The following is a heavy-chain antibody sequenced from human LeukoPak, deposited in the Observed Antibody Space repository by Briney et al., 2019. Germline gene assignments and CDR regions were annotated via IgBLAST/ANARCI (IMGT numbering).Heavy chain of an antibody. D-gene: IGHD2-15*01. J-gene: IGHJ4*02. CDR3: ARDVATGY. Sequence: SETLSLTCAVYGGSFSGYYWSWIRQPPGKGLEWIGYIYHSGSTYYNPSLKSRVTISVDRSKNQFSLKLSSVTAADTAVYYCARDVATGYWGQGTLVTVSS. V-gene: IGHV4-34*01. CDR2: IYHSGST. CDR1: GGSFSGYY.